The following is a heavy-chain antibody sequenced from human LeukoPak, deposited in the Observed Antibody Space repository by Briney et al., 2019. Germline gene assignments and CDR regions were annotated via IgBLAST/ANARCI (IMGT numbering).Heavy chain of an antibody. CDR1: GFTFSSYG. Sequence: GVSLRLSCAASGFTFSSYGMHWVRQAPGKGLEWAAFIRYDGSNKYYADSVKGRFTISRDNSKNTLYLQMNSLRAEDTAVYYCAKEHRRCSGGSCYPNNDYWGQGTLVTVSS. J-gene: IGHJ4*02. D-gene: IGHD2-15*01. V-gene: IGHV3-30*02. CDR3: AKEHRRCSGGSCYPNNDY. CDR2: IRYDGSNK.